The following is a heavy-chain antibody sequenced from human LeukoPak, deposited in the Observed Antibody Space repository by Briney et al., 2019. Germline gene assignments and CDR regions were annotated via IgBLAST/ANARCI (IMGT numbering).Heavy chain of an antibody. V-gene: IGHV5-51*01. CDR1: GYSFTSYW. CDR2: IYPGDSET. Sequence: GESLKISCKGSGYSFTSYWIGWVRQMPGKGLEWMGIIYPGDSETRCSPSFQGQVTISADKSISTAYLQWSSLKASDTAMYYCARSYFSGTYPNDHWGQGTLVTVSS. J-gene: IGHJ4*02. D-gene: IGHD1-26*01. CDR3: ARSYFSGTYPNDH.